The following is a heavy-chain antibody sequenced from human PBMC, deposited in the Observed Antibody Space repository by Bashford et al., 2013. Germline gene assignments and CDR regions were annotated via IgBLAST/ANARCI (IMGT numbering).Heavy chain of an antibody. CDR1: GFTFTSST. J-gene: IGHJ6*02. D-gene: IGHD3-9*01. V-gene: IGHV1-18*04. CDR3: ARTFRLIWGRDGKTGAPVAVDV. CDR2: INPGDGYT. Sequence: ASVKVSCKASGFTFTSSTITWLRQAPGQGLEWMGWINPGDGYTHCPDELLDRVAMTTDTLTNTTYMEVRSLRPDDTAVYYCARTFRLIWGRDGKTGAPVAVDVWGQGTTVTVSS.